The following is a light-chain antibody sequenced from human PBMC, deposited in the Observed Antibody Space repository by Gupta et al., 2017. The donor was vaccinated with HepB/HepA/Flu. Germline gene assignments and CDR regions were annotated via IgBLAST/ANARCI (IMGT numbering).Light chain of an antibody. Sequence: IVMTQSPLSLPVTPGEPTSISCRSSQSLLHRNGYNYLDWYLQKPGQSPQLPIYLASNRASGVPDRFSGSVSGTDFTLKISRVETEDVGVYYCMQALQTSITFGQGTRLEIK. V-gene: IGKV2-28*01. J-gene: IGKJ5*01. CDR2: LAS. CDR1: QSLLHRNGYNY. CDR3: MQALQTSIT.